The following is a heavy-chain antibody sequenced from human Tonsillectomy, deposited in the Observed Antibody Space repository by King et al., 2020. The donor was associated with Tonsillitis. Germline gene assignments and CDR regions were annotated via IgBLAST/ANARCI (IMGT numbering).Heavy chain of an antibody. CDR2: IIPIFDTP. D-gene: IGHD3-22*01. CDR3: ARDRAGYYDSSGSNGAFDI. CDR1: GGTFSSFA. Sequence: QLVQSGAEVKKPGSSVKVSCKASGGTFSSFAISWVRQAPGQGLEWMGGIIPIFDTPIYAQRFQGRVSITADGSTSTAYMEVSSLRSDDTAVYFCARDRAGYYDSSGSNGAFDIWGQGTIVTVSS. V-gene: IGHV1-69*12. J-gene: IGHJ3*02.